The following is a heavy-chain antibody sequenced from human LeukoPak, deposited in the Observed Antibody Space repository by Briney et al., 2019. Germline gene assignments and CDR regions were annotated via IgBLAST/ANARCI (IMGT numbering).Heavy chain of an antibody. CDR3: TRASSSDY. Sequence: GGSLRLSCSASGFTFNIYWMNWVRQAPGKGLEWVANIKRDGSETYYVDSVKGRFTISRDNAKNSLYLQMNSLRAEDTAVYYCTRASSSDYWGQGTLVTVSS. CDR1: GFTFNIYW. J-gene: IGHJ4*02. CDR2: IKRDGSET. V-gene: IGHV3-7*01. D-gene: IGHD6-13*01.